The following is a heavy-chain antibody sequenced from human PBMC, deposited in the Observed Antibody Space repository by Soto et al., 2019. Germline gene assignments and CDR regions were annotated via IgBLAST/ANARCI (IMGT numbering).Heavy chain of an antibody. CDR2: ISSSSSYI. J-gene: IGHJ6*02. Sequence: GGSLRLSCAASGFTFSSYSMNWVRQAPGKGLEWVSSISSSSSYIYYADSVKGRFTISRDNAKNSLYLQMNSLTAEHRAVYYCARDHIAARRYDYYYYGMEVWGQGTTVTVSS. CDR3: ARDHIAARRYDYYYYGMEV. CDR1: GFTFSSYS. V-gene: IGHV3-21*01. D-gene: IGHD6-6*01.